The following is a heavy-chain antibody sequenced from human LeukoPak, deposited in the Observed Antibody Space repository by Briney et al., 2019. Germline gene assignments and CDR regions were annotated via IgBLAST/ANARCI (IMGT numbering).Heavy chain of an antibody. CDR1: GFIFSSFT. J-gene: IGHJ4*02. Sequence: KTGGSLRLSCAASGFIFSSFTMNWVRQAPGKGLEWVSSISSDSKSIYYADSVKGRFIISRDNAKNSLFLQMDSLRAEDTALYYCTRGSYGDYGYWGQGTLVTVSS. D-gene: IGHD4-17*01. V-gene: IGHV3-21*01. CDR2: ISSDSKSI. CDR3: TRGSYGDYGY.